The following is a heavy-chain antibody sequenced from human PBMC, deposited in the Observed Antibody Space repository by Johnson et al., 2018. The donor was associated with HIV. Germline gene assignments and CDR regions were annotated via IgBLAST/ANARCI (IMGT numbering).Heavy chain of an antibody. D-gene: IGHD3-22*01. J-gene: IGHJ3*02. Sequence: VQLVESGGVLVQPGGSLRLSCAASGFTFDDYGMSWVRQAPGKGLEWVSGISWNSGSIAYADSVKGRFAISRDNAKNSLYVQMNSLRAEDTAVYYCARDPVSHYYDSSGSLDDAFDIWGQGTMVTVSS. CDR3: ARDPVSHYYDSSGSLDDAFDI. CDR1: GFTFDDYG. CDR2: ISWNSGSI. V-gene: IGHV3-9*01.